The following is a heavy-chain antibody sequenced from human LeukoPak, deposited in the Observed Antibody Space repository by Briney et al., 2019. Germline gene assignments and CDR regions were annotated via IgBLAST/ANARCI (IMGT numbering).Heavy chain of an antibody. CDR1: GGTFSSYA. CDR2: IIPIFGTA. Sequence: SVKVSCKASGGTFSSYAISWVRQAPGQGLEWMGGIIPIFGTANYAQKFQGRVTITTDESTNTAYMELSSLRSEDTAVYYCARDSYYGSGSYDYWGQGTLVTVSS. CDR3: ARDSYYGSGSYDY. V-gene: IGHV1-69*05. J-gene: IGHJ4*02. D-gene: IGHD3-10*01.